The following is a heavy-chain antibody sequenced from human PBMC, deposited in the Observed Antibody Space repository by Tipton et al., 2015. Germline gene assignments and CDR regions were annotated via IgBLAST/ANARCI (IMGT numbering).Heavy chain of an antibody. Sequence: TLSLTCTVSRGSINTGGYYWGWLRQPPGKGLEWIGSVYYSGSAYYSPSLKSRVTMSVDTSKDQFFLKLSSVTAADTAVYYCARDQIYFGSGIDYWGQGTLVTVSS. D-gene: IGHD3-10*01. CDR1: RGSINTGGYY. V-gene: IGHV4-39*07. CDR2: VYYSGSA. J-gene: IGHJ4*02. CDR3: ARDQIYFGSGIDY.